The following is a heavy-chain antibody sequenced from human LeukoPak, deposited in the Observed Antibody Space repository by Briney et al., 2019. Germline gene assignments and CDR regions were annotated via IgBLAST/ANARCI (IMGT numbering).Heavy chain of an antibody. J-gene: IGHJ6*03. CDR2: ISGSGGST. CDR1: GFTFSSYG. D-gene: IGHD3-22*01. Sequence: GGSLRLSCAASGFTFSSYGMHWVRQAPGKGLEWVSAISGSGGSTYYADSVKGRFTISRDNSKNTLYLQMNSLRAEDTAVYYCAKCNYYDSSGYNYYYYYYMDVWGKGTTVTVSS. V-gene: IGHV3-23*01. CDR3: AKCNYYDSSGYNYYYYYYMDV.